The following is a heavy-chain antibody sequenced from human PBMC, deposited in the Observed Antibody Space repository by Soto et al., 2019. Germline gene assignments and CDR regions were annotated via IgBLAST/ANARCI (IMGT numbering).Heavy chain of an antibody. V-gene: IGHV4-30-2*05. CDR3: ARWLAAAATRFDP. D-gene: IGHD6-13*01. CDR1: GGSISSGGYS. Sequence: PSETLSLTCAVSGGSISSGGYSWSWIRQPPGKGLEWIGYIYHSGSTYYNPSLKSRVTISVDTSKNQFSLKLSSVTAADTAVYYCARWLAAAATRFDPWGQGTLVTVSS. CDR2: IYHSGST. J-gene: IGHJ5*02.